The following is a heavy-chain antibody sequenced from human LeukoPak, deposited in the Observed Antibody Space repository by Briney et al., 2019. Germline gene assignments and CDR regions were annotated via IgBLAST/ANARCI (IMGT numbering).Heavy chain of an antibody. CDR2: FDPEDGET. CDR1: GYTFTGYY. V-gene: IGHV1-24*01. D-gene: IGHD3-3*01. J-gene: IGHJ4*02. CDR3: ATKPPFWSGRVFDY. Sequence: ASVKVSCKASGYTFTGYYMHWVRQAPGQGLEWMGGFDPEDGETIYAQKFQGRVTMTEDTSTDTDYMELSSLRSEDTAVYYCATKPPFWSGRVFDYWGQGTLVTVSS.